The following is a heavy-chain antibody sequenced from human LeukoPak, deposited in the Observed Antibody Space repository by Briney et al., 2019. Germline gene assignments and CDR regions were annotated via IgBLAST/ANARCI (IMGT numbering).Heavy chain of an antibody. D-gene: IGHD6-19*01. CDR1: GGSISSSSYY. CDR2: IYYSGST. V-gene: IGHV4-39*07. J-gene: IGHJ5*02. Sequence: PSETLSLTCTVSGGSISSSSYYWGWIRQPPGKGLEWIGSIYYSGSTYYNPSLKSRVTISLGTSKNQFSLKLSSVTAADTAVYYCARDRGYSSGGRVYNWFDPWGRGTLVTVSS. CDR3: ARDRGYSSGGRVYNWFDP.